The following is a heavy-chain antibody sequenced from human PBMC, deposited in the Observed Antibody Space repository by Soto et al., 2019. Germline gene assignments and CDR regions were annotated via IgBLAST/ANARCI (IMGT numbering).Heavy chain of an antibody. CDR2: IIPIFGTA. J-gene: IGHJ5*02. CDR3: ARDYGFDYVWGSYRPRGDWFDP. D-gene: IGHD3-16*02. Sequence: GASVKVSCKASGGTFSSYAISWVRQAPGQGLEWMGGIIPIFGTANYAQKFQGRVTITADESTSTAYMELSSLRSEDTAVYYCARDYGFDYVWGSYRPRGDWFDPWGQGTLVTVSS. V-gene: IGHV1-69*13. CDR1: GGTFSSYA.